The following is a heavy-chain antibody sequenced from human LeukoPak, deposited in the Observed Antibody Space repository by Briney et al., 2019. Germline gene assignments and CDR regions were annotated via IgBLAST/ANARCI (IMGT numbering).Heavy chain of an antibody. Sequence: GASVKVSCKASGYTFTSYYMHWVRQAPGQGLEWMGIINPSGGSTSYAQKFQGKVTMTRDTSTSTVYMELSSLRSEDTAVYYCARDCDILTGYYLHFDYWGQGTLVTVSP. D-gene: IGHD3-9*01. CDR2: INPSGGST. V-gene: IGHV1-46*01. CDR3: ARDCDILTGYYLHFDY. J-gene: IGHJ4*02. CDR1: GYTFTSYY.